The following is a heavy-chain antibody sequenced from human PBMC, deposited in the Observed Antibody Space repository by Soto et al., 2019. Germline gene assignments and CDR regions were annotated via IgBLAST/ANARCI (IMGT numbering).Heavy chain of an antibody. J-gene: IGHJ3*02. CDR2: ISDDGDKV. Sequence: GGSLRLSCAASDFTYSAYAMHWVRQAPGKGLECVAVISDDGDKVFYADSMKDRLTISRDNSKSTLFLQLTSLGPEDTALYYCARAHYHDSSGPNGHAFDIWGQGTLVTV. CDR1: DFTYSAYA. D-gene: IGHD3-22*01. CDR3: ARAHYHDSSGPNGHAFDI. V-gene: IGHV3-30-3*01.